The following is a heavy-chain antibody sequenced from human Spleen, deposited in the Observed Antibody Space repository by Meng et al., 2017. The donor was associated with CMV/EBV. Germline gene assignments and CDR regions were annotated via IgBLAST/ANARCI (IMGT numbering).Heavy chain of an antibody. D-gene: IGHD3-3*01. CDR1: GFTLGSYW. J-gene: IGHJ4*02. CDR3: ARVGRSYYDFWTGYLLDY. Sequence: GGSLRLSCAASGFTLGSYWMNWVRQAPGKGLEWLANIKQDGSVQHYLDSVKGRFITSRDNAKNTLYLQMSSLKSEDTAVYYCARVGRSYYDFWTGYLLDYWGQGTLVTVSS. V-gene: IGHV3-7*01. CDR2: IKQDGSVQ.